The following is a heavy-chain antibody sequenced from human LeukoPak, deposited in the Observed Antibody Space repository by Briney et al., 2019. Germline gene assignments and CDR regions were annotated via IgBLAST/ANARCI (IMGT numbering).Heavy chain of an antibody. CDR3: ARGEGVCSGGSCYQSDF. V-gene: IGHV5-51*01. Sequence: GESLKISCKGSGYIFTNYWIAWVRQMPGRGLEYMGIIYPGDSDTRYSPSFQGQVTISSDKSVNTAYLQWDSLQAADTAMYYCARGEGVCSGGSCYQSDFWGQGTLVTVSS. CDR1: GYIFTNYW. D-gene: IGHD2-15*01. J-gene: IGHJ4*02. CDR2: IYPGDSDT.